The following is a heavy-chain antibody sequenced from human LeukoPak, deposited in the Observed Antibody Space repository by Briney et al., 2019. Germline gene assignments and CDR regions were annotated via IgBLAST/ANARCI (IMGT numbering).Heavy chain of an antibody. CDR1: GGSITGYY. V-gene: IGHV4-59*01. CDR3: VRRCQDAYTLYCFDY. D-gene: IGHD5-24*01. Sequence: PSETLSLTCTVSGGSITGYYWSWIRQPPGKGLEWIGHMYYSGGTNYNPSLKSRVTISVGTSKNQFSLKLSSVTAADTAVYYCVRRCQDAYTLYCFDYWGQGTLVTVSS. CDR2: MYYSGGT. J-gene: IGHJ4*02.